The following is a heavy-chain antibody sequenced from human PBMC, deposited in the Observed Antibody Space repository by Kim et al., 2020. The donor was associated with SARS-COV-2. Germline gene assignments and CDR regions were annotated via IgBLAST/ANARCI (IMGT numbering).Heavy chain of an antibody. Sequence: GGSLRLSCAASGFTFSNSAMSWVRRAPGKGLQWVSGIFGSGSGTYYADSVKGRFSISRDNFQNTLYLQIDNLRAKDTAVYFCARHLHVYTDTFYWYFDLWGGGALVTVSS. V-gene: IGHV3-23*01. D-gene: IGHD5-18*01. CDR3: ARHLHVYTDTFYWYFDL. CDR1: GFTFSNSA. CDR2: IFGSGSGT. J-gene: IGHJ2*01.